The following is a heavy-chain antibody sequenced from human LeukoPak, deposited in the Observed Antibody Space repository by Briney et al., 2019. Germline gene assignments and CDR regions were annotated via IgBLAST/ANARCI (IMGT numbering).Heavy chain of an antibody. V-gene: IGHV3-21*01. J-gene: IGHJ4*02. Sequence: PGGSLRLSCAASGFTFSSYRMNWVRQAQGKGLEWVSSISSSSSYIYYADSVKGRFTISRDNAKNSLYLQMNSLRAEDTAVYYCARFSGTAFDYWGQGTLVAVSS. D-gene: IGHD3-10*01. CDR2: ISSSSSYI. CDR1: GFTFSSYR. CDR3: ARFSGTAFDY.